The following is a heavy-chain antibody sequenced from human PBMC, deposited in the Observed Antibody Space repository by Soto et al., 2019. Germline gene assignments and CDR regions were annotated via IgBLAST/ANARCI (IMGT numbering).Heavy chain of an antibody. Sequence: EVQLVESGGGLVQPGGSLRLSCAASGFTFSNYNMNWVRQAPGKGLEWLSYISTSTSTIYYADSVKGRFTISRDNARNSLHLQMNSLRDEDTAVYYCAREGRRIRMIVAPPGSFDLWGRGTLVTVSS. CDR2: ISTSTSTI. CDR1: GFTFSNYN. D-gene: IGHD3-22*01. J-gene: IGHJ2*01. CDR3: AREGRRIRMIVAPPGSFDL. V-gene: IGHV3-48*02.